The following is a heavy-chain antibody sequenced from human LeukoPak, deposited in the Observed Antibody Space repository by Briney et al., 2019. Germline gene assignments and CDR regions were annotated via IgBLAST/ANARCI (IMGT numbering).Heavy chain of an antibody. Sequence: PGGSLRLSCAASGFTFSSYAMSRVRQAPGKGLEWVSAISGSGGSTYYADSVRGRFTISRDNSKNTLYLQMNSLRAEDTAVYYCAKGLSSSWYWFDPWGQGTLVTVSS. D-gene: IGHD6-13*01. CDR1: GFTFSSYA. CDR3: AKGLSSSWYWFDP. CDR2: ISGSGGST. V-gene: IGHV3-23*01. J-gene: IGHJ5*02.